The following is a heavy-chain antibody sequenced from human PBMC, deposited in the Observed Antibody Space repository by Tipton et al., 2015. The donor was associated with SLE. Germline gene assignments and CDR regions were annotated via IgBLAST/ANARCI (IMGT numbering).Heavy chain of an antibody. CDR1: GFTFTSYY. V-gene: IGHV1-46*01. CDR2: INPSGGST. Sequence: QLVQSGAEVKKPGASVKVSCKASGFTFTSYYMHWVRQAPGQGLEWMGIINPSGGSTSYAQKFQGRVTMTRDTSTSTVYMELSSLRSGDTAVYCCARAGAVASIYYYGMDVWGQGTTVTVSS. J-gene: IGHJ6*02. D-gene: IGHD6-19*01. CDR3: ARAGAVASIYYYGMDV.